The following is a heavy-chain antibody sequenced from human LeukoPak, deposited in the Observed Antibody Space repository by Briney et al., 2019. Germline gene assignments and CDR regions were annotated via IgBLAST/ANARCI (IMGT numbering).Heavy chain of an antibody. CDR1: GYIFTDYY. CDR2: INPNTGGT. CDR3: ARVSYGNNATPFDF. V-gene: IGHV1-2*06. D-gene: IGHD2-8*01. J-gene: IGHJ4*02. Sequence: GASVKVSCKASGYIFTDYYIHWVRQAPGQGPEWMGRINPNTGGTDYVQKFQGRVTMTRDTSLSTAFMELSSLKSDDTAVYYCARVSYGNNATPFDFWGQGTPVTVSS.